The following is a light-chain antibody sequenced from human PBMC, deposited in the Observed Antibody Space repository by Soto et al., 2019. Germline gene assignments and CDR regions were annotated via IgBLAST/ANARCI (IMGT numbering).Light chain of an antibody. J-gene: IGLJ1*01. CDR1: NNDIGGYNY. CDR3: SSYTVSSTHV. Sequence: ALTHAASVYGAPRQALPIPSTRNNNDIGGYNYVSWYQQHPGKAPKLMIFDVTNRPSGVSNRFSGSKSGNTASLTIPGLQADDEADYYCSSYTVSSTHVFGTGTKVTVL. V-gene: IGLV2-14*01. CDR2: DVT.